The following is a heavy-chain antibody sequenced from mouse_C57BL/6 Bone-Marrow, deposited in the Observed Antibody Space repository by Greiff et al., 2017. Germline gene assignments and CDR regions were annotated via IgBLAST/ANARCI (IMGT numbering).Heavy chain of an antibody. CDR2: IYPEDGET. Sequence: VQLKESGAELVKPGASVKLSCTASGFNIQDYYMHWVKQRTEQGLEWIGRIYPEDGETKYAPKFQGKATITADTSSNTAYLQLSSLTAEDTAVYYCAPHYYGSSWYFDVWGTGTTVTVSS. CDR1: GFNIQDYY. D-gene: IGHD1-1*01. CDR3: APHYYGSSWYFDV. V-gene: IGHV14-2*01. J-gene: IGHJ1*03.